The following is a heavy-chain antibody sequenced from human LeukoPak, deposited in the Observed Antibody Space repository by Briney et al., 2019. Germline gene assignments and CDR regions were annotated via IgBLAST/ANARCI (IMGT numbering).Heavy chain of an antibody. J-gene: IGHJ4*02. CDR3: ARASHDYGDYSHFDY. D-gene: IGHD4-17*01. CDR2: MYNSGST. CDR1: GGSISSDTCY. Sequence: SETLSLTCTVSGGSISSDTCYWSWIRQPAGKGLEWIGRMYNSGSTNYNPSLKSRVTISVDTSKNQFSLKLSSVTAADTAVYYCARASHDYGDYSHFDYWGQGTLVTVSS. V-gene: IGHV4-61*02.